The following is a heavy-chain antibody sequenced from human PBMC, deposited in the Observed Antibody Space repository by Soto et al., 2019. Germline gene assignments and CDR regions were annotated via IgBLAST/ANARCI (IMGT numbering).Heavy chain of an antibody. D-gene: IGHD6-6*01. J-gene: IGHJ5*02. CDR3: ARTALVAARPLDP. CDR1: GGSVSSGSYY. V-gene: IGHV4-61*01. Sequence: SETLSLTCTVSGGSVSSGSYYWSRIRQPPGKGLEWIGYIYYSGSTNYNPSLKSRVTISVDTSKNQFSLKLSSVTAADTAVYYCARTALVAARPLDPWGQGTLVTVSS. CDR2: IYYSGST.